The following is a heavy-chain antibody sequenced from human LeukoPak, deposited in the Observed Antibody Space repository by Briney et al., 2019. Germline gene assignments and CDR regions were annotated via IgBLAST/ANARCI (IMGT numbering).Heavy chain of an antibody. CDR3: TATPYRDGPLNY. CDR2: INRSGSI. CDR1: GESFSTYY. D-gene: IGHD5-24*01. J-gene: IGHJ4*02. V-gene: IGHV4-34*01. Sequence: WETLSLTCAVYGESFSTYYWTWIHQPPGKGLEWIGEINRSGSINYNPSLKSRVTMSVDTSKNQLSLTLTSVTAADTAVYYCTATPYRDGPLNYWGQGTLVTVSS.